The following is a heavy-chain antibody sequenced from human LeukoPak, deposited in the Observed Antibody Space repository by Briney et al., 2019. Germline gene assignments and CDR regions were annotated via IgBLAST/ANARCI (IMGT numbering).Heavy chain of an antibody. CDR1: GYSFTSYW. J-gene: IGHJ3*02. CDR3: ARQTGDNAFDI. V-gene: IGHV5-10-1*01. Sequence: GEALKICCEGSGYSFTSYWISWVRQMPGKGLEWMGRIDPSDSYTNYSPSFQGHVTISADKSISTAYLQWSSLKASDTAMYYCARQTGDNAFDIWGRGTMVTVSS. CDR2: IDPSDSYT. D-gene: IGHD7-27*01.